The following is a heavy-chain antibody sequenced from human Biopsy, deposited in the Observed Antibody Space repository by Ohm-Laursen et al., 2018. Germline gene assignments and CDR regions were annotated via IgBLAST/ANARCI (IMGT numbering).Heavy chain of an antibody. CDR3: ATKLTGYFHH. CDR2: SIPILGTG. Sequence: SSVKVSCKPPGGTFSNYGVNWVRQAPGQGLEWLGGSIPILGTGNYAQKFQDRVTVAADTSTSTATMELRSLRSDDTAVYYCATKLTGYFHHWGQGTLVTVSS. CDR1: GGTFSNYG. D-gene: IGHD3-9*01. V-gene: IGHV1-69*06. J-gene: IGHJ1*01.